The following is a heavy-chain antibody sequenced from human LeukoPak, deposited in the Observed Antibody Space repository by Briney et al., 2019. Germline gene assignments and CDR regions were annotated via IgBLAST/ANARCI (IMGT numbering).Heavy chain of an antibody. CDR1: GYSISSGYY. CDR3: ARRICSSTSCYTGQFDY. J-gene: IGHJ4*02. Sequence: SETLSLTCAVSGYSISSGYYWGWIRQPPGKGLEWIGGIYHSGSTYYTPSLKSRVTISVDTSKNQFSLKLSSVTAADTAVYYCARRICSSTSCYTGQFDYWGQGSLVTVSS. V-gene: IGHV4-38-2*01. CDR2: IYHSGST. D-gene: IGHD2-2*02.